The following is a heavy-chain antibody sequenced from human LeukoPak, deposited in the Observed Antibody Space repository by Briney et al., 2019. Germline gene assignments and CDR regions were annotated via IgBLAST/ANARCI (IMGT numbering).Heavy chain of an antibody. CDR2: ISYDGSNK. Sequence: PGRSLRLSCAASGFTFSSYAMHWVRQAPGKGLEWVAVISYDGSNKYYADSVKGRFTISRDNSKNTLYLQMNSLRAEDTAVYYCARNPRTGYYDYVWGSWGQGTLVTVSS. J-gene: IGHJ4*02. CDR1: GFTFSSYA. CDR3: ARNPRTGYYDYVWGS. V-gene: IGHV3-30-3*01. D-gene: IGHD3-16*01.